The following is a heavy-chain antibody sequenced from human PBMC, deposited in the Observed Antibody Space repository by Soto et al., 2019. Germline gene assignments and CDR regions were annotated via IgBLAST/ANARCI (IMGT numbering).Heavy chain of an antibody. CDR1: GYTFTGYF. Sequence: GASVKVSCKASGYTFTGYFMHWVRQAPGQGLEWMGWINPNSGATKYAQKFQGRVTLSRDTSIRTAYMELSGLRSDDTAVYYCARGGGTILAPLPWGQGTLLTVSS. D-gene: IGHD3-3*01. CDR3: ARGGGTILAPLP. J-gene: IGHJ5*02. CDR2: INPNSGAT. V-gene: IGHV1-2*02.